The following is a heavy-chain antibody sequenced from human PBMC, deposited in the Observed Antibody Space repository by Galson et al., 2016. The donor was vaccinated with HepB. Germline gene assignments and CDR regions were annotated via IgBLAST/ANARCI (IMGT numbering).Heavy chain of an antibody. Sequence: ETLSLTCAVNGGSFSGYFWGWIRQSPGKGLEWIGEISQGGTTNYNTSLKSRVTLLVDPSKNQFSLEVTSVTAADTAVYLCARGMGRKGDTSYRYWSYDVWGRGAPVTVSS. CDR1: GGSFSGYF. CDR2: ISQGGTT. CDR3: ARGMGRKGDTSYRYWSYDV. J-gene: IGHJ2*01. D-gene: IGHD3-16*01. V-gene: IGHV4-34*01.